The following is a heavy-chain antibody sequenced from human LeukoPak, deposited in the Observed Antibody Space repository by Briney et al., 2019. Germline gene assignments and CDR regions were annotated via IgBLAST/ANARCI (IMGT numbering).Heavy chain of an antibody. V-gene: IGHV3-23*01. J-gene: IGHJ5*02. D-gene: IGHD2-15*01. CDR3: AKGNDCSGGSCYSIGWFDP. CDR1: GFTFSSYA. CDR2: ISGSGGST. Sequence: GGSLRLSCAASGFTFSSYAMSWVRQAPGKGLEWVSAISGSGGSTYYADSAKGRFTISRDNSKNTLYLQMNSLRAEDTAVYYCAKGNDCSGGSCYSIGWFDPWGQGTLVTVSS.